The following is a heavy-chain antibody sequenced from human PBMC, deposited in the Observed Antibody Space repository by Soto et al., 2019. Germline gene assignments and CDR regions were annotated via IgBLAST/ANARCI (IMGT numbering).Heavy chain of an antibody. J-gene: IGHJ4*02. CDR3: ARDQYYYDSSGYSPFDY. D-gene: IGHD3-22*01. CDR2: ISSGTTII. V-gene: IGHV3-48*02. Sequence: HPGGSLRLSCAASGFTFSNYNMNWVRQAPGKGLEWVSYISSGTTIIYYADSEKGRFTISRDKAKNSLYLQMNSLRDEDTAVYYCARDQYYYDSSGYSPFDYWGQGTLVTVSS. CDR1: GFTFSNYN.